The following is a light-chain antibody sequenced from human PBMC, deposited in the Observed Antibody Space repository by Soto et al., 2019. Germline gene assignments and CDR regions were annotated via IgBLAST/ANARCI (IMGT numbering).Light chain of an antibody. CDR2: DVS. J-gene: IGLJ2*01. CDR3: SSYTSGSTPVI. CDR1: SSDDGGYNY. Sequence: QSVLTQSASVSGSPGQSITISCSGTSSDDGGYNYVSWYKQHPGKAPKLIIYDVSNRPSGVSNRFSGSKSGNTASLTISGLQAEDEADYSCSSYTSGSTPVIFGGGTKLTVL. V-gene: IGLV2-14*01.